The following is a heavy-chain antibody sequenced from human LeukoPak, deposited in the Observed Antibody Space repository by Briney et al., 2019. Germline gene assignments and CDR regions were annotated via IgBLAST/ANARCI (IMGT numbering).Heavy chain of an antibody. J-gene: IGHJ5*02. Sequence: SETLSLTCGVYGGSFSGYHWNWIRQPPGEGLEWIGEINHSGSTNYNPSLKSRVTISVDTSKKQFSLRLSSVTAADTAVYYCARGTSSGSFDPWGQGTLVTVSS. CDR1: GGSFSGYH. V-gene: IGHV4-34*01. CDR3: ARGTSSGSFDP. CDR2: INHSGST. D-gene: IGHD1-26*01.